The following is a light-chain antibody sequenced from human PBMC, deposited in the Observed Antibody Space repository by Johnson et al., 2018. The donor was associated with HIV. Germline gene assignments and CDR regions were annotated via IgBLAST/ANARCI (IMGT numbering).Light chain of an antibody. CDR2: DNH. J-gene: IGLJ1*01. Sequence: QAVLTQPPSVSAAPGQKVTISCSGSSSNIGKNYVSWYQQLPGTAPKLLIFDNHKRPSGIPDRFSDSKSGTSATLGITGLQTGDEADYYCGTWDSSLSAYVFGTGTKVTVL. CDR1: SSNIGKNY. V-gene: IGLV1-51*01. CDR3: GTWDSSLSAYV.